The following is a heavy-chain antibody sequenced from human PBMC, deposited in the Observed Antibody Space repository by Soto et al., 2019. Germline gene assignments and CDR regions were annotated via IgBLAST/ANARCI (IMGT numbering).Heavy chain of an antibody. D-gene: IGHD3-10*01. Sequence: DAHLVESGGGLVQPARSLRPSCVASGFRLDDYAIHWVRQAPGKGLEWVLGISWNGAATGYADSVKGRFTISRDNAKNSLYLQMSSLRTEDTAIYYCANLPLYGSGFDCWGQGTLVTVSS. J-gene: IGHJ4*02. V-gene: IGHV3-9*01. CDR3: ANLPLYGSGFDC. CDR2: ISWNGAAT. CDR1: GFRLDDYA.